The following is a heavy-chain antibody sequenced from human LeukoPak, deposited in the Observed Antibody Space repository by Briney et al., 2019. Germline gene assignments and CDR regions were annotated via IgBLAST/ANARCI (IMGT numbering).Heavy chain of an antibody. V-gene: IGHV3-21*01. J-gene: IGHJ4*02. CDR1: GFTFSTYN. D-gene: IGHD6-19*01. CDR2: ISSSSSYI. Sequence: GGSLRLSCAASGFTFSTYNMNWVRQAPGKGLEWVSSISSSSSYIYYADSVKGRFTISRDNAKNSLYLQMNSLRAEDTAVYYCARDAYGSGWSTTDFDCWGQGTLVTVSS. CDR3: ARDAYGSGWSTTDFDC.